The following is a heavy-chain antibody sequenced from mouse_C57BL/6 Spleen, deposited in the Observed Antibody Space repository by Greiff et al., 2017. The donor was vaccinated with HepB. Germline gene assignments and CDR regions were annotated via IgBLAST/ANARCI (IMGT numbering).Heavy chain of an antibody. CDR1: GYSITSGYD. CDR2: ISYSGST. V-gene: IGHV3-1*01. CDR3: ARGGSDWYFDV. D-gene: IGHD1-1*01. Sequence: DVKLVESGPGMVKPSQSLSLTCTVTGYSITSGYDWHWIRHFPGNKLEWMGYISYSGSTNYNPSLKSRISITHDTSKNHFFLKLNSVTTEDTATYYCARGGSDWYFDVWGTGTTVTVSS. J-gene: IGHJ1*03.